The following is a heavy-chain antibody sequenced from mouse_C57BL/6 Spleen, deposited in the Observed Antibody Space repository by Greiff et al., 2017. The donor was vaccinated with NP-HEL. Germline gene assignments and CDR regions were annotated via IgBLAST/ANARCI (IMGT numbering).Heavy chain of an antibody. V-gene: IGHV1-52*01. D-gene: IGHD2-2*01. J-gene: IGHJ1*03. Sequence: QVQLQQSGAELVRPGSSVKLSCKASGYTFTSYWMHWVKQRPIQGLEWIGNIDPSDSETHYNQKFKDKATLTVDKSSSTAYMQLSSLTSEDSAVYYCARGLPYGYDVHWYFDVWGTGTTVTVSS. CDR2: IDPSDSET. CDR1: GYTFTSYW. CDR3: ARGLPYGYDVHWYFDV.